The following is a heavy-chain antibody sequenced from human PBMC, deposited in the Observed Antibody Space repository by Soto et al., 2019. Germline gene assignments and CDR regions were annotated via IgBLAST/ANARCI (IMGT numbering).Heavy chain of an antibody. CDR3: AKGNDRGYYYYYYMDV. D-gene: IGHD1-1*01. V-gene: IGHV3-23*01. J-gene: IGHJ6*03. Sequence: XXSLRLSFAASGFTFSSYAMRWVPQAPGKGLEWVSAISGSGGSTYYADSVKGRFTISRDNSKNTLYLQMNSLRAEDTAVYYCAKGNDRGYYYYYYMDVWGKGTAVTVSS. CDR1: GFTFSSYA. CDR2: ISGSGGST.